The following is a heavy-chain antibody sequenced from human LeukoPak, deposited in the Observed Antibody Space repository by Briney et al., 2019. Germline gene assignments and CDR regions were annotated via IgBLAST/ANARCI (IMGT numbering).Heavy chain of an antibody. V-gene: IGHV3-30*02. CDR3: AKDNGVSGYSYGYLLDY. CDR2: IRYDGNKK. J-gene: IGHJ4*02. Sequence: PGGSLRLSCAASGFTFNSYGMHWVRQAPGKGLEWVAFIRYDGNKKYYADSVKGRFTISRDNAKNSLYLQMNSLRAEDTAVYYCAKDNGVSGYSYGYLLDYWGQGTLVTVSS. CDR1: GFTFNSYG. D-gene: IGHD5-18*01.